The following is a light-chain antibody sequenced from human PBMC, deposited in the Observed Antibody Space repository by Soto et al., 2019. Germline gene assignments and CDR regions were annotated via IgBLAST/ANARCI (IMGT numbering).Light chain of an antibody. J-gene: IGKJ4*01. CDR3: QQSYSTPLT. V-gene: IGKV1-39*01. Sequence: DIQMTQSPSSLSASVGDRATMTCRASQSISSYLNWYQQKPGKAPKLLIYAASSLQSGVPSRFSGSGSGTDFTLTISSLQPEDFATYYCQQSYSTPLTFGGGTKVDIK. CDR1: QSISSY. CDR2: AAS.